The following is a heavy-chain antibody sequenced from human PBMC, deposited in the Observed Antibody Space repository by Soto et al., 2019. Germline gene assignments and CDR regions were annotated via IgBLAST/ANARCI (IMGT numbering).Heavy chain of an antibody. V-gene: IGHV1-18*01. CDR2: INGYNGNT. CDR3: ARGDSPVQFDY. J-gene: IGHJ4*02. Sequence: QVQLVQSGGEMRKPGASVKVSCKTSGYTFINYGISWVRQAPGQGLAWMGWINGYNGNTNYAQNFQGRVAMTTDTSTSTVYMELRNLRSDDTAVYYCARGDSPVQFDYWGQGTLVTVSS. D-gene: IGHD4-4*01. CDR1: GYTFINYG.